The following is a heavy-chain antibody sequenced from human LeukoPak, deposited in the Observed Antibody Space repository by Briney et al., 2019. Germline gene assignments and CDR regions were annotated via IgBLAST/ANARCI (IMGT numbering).Heavy chain of an antibody. Sequence: PGGSLRLSCAASGFTFSSYGMHWVRQAPGKGLEWVAFIRYDGSNKYYADPVKGRFTISRDNSKNTLYLQMNSLRAEDTAVYYCAKESSWGTVVTPGGPSAWGQGTLVTVSS. J-gene: IGHJ5*02. D-gene: IGHD4-23*01. CDR3: AKESSWGTVVTPGGPSA. CDR1: GFTFSSYG. V-gene: IGHV3-30*02. CDR2: IRYDGSNK.